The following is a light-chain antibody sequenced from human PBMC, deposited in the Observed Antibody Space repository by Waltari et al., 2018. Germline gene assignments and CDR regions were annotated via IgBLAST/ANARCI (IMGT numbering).Light chain of an antibody. Sequence: EIVLTQSPGTLSLSQGQRATLSCRASQSVSSSYLTWYQQKPGQAPRLLIYGASSRATGIPDRFSGSGSGTDFTLTISRLEPEDFAVYYCQQYDRSPFTFGPGTKVDIK. J-gene: IGKJ3*01. V-gene: IGKV3-20*01. CDR2: GAS. CDR1: QSVSSSY. CDR3: QQYDRSPFT.